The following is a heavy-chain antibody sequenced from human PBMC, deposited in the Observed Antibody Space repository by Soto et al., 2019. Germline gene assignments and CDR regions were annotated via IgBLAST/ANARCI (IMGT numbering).Heavy chain of an antibody. D-gene: IGHD3-10*01. J-gene: IGHJ4*02. Sequence: SPTLSLSCSLSGASITSTTSFWAWIRQPPGKVLEWVGSIYYSGKTHYNPSLKSRTTIXXXXSXNXFXLXXXSLTXADTAFYYCTEKLLRTVRIEYWGQGTVVTVSS. V-gene: IGHV4-39*01. CDR3: TEKLLRTVRIEY. CDR1: GASITSTTSF. CDR2: IYYSGKT.